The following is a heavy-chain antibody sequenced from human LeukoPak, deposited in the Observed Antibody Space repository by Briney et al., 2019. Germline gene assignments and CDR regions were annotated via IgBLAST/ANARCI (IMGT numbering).Heavy chain of an antibody. Sequence: GGSLRLSCAASGFTFSSYEMNWVRQAPGKGLEWVSYISSSGSTIYYADSVKGRFTISRDNAKNSLYLQMNSLRAEDTAVYYCARDDYDSSTPYFFDYWGQGTLVTVSS. J-gene: IGHJ4*02. D-gene: IGHD3-22*01. CDR3: ARDDYDSSTPYFFDY. CDR2: ISSSGSTI. V-gene: IGHV3-48*03. CDR1: GFTFSSYE.